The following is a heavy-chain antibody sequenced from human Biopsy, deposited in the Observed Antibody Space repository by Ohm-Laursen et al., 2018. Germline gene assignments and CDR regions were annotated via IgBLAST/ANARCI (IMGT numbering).Heavy chain of an antibody. CDR1: GFPFSDYY. CDR2: ISSDGTTI. Sequence: SLRLSCAASGFPFSDYYMRWIRQAPGKGLEWVSYISSDGTTIYYADSVKGRFTISRDNAKNSLYLQMNSLRADDTAVYYCARDTRWSPYHMAVWGQGTTVTVSS. D-gene: IGHD4-23*01. CDR3: ARDTRWSPYHMAV. V-gene: IGHV3-11*01. J-gene: IGHJ6*02.